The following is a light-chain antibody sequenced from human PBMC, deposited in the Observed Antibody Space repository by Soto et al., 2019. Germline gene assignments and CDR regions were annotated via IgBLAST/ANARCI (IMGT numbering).Light chain of an antibody. V-gene: IGKV1-39*01. CDR3: QQSYSRTPT. Sequence: DIQMTQSPSSLSASVEDRVIITCRASQSISNHLNWYQQKPGKAPKLLIFAASSLQSGVPSRFSGSRSGPDFTLTISSLQPEDFATYYCQQSYSRTPTFGKRTKV. J-gene: IGKJ1*01. CDR1: QSISNH. CDR2: AAS.